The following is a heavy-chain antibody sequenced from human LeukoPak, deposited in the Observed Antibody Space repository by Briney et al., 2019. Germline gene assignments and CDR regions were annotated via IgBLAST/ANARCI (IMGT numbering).Heavy chain of an antibody. V-gene: IGHV4-38-2*02. CDR3: ASLAPNLYSGSYYGN. Sequence: SETLSLTCTVSGYSISSGYYWGWIRQPPGKGLEWIGSIYYSGSTYYNPSLKSRVTISVDTSKNQFSLKLSSVTAADTAVYYCASLAPNLYSGSYYGNWGQGTLVTVSS. J-gene: IGHJ4*02. CDR2: IYYSGST. D-gene: IGHD1-26*01. CDR1: GYSISSGYY.